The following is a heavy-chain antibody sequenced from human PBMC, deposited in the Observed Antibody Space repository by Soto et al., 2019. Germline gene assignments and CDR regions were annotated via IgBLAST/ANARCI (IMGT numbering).Heavy chain of an antibody. V-gene: IGHV4-59*01. CDR3: ARATDRSDCPDY. Sequence: PSETLSLTCPVSGGSISSYYWSWMRQPPGKGLEWIWYIYYSGSTNYNPSLKSRVTISVDTSKNQFSLQLSSVTAADTAVDYCARATDRSDCPDYWGQGTRVTVS. CDR1: GGSISSYY. D-gene: IGHD2-21*02. J-gene: IGHJ4*02. CDR2: IYYSGST.